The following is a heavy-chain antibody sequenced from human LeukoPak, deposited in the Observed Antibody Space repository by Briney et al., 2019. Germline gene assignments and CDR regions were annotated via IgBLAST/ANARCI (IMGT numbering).Heavy chain of an antibody. CDR1: GGSISSSNW. CDR2: IFHTGST. J-gene: IGHJ5*02. Sequence: SETLSLTCTVSGGSISSSNWWSWVRQPPGKGLEWIGEIFHTGSTNYNPSLKSRVTISVDKSKNQFSLKLNYVTAADTAVYYCARAELLWFGEFPSNWFDPWGQGTLVTVSS. CDR3: ARAELLWFGEFPSNWFDP. V-gene: IGHV4-4*02. D-gene: IGHD3-10*01.